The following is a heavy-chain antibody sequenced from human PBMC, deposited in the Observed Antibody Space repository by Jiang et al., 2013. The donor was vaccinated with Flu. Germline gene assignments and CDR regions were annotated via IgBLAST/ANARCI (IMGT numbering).Heavy chain of an antibody. D-gene: IGHD1-26*01. J-gene: IGHJ4*02. CDR3: AKSGAANLVGATSFDY. Sequence: VQLVESGGGLVQPGRSLRLSCAASGFTFDDYAMHWVRQAPGKGLEWVSGISWNSGSIGYADSVKGRFTISRDNAKNSLYLQMNSLRAEDTALYYCAKSGAANLVGATSFDYWGQGTLVTVSS. V-gene: IGHV3-9*01. CDR1: GFTFDDYA. CDR2: ISWNSGSI.